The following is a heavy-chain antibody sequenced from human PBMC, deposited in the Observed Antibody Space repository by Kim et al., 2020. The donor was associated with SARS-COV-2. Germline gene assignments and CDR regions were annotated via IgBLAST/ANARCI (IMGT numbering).Heavy chain of an antibody. CDR2: IYYSGST. J-gene: IGHJ6*02. Sequence: SETLSLTCTVSGGSISSYHWSWIRQPPGKGLEWIGYIYYSGSTNYNPSLKSRVTISADTSKNQFSLKLSSVTAADTAVYYCASTSIAAAAYDYYGMDVWGQGTTVTVSS. D-gene: IGHD6-13*01. CDR1: GGSISSYH. V-gene: IGHV4-59*01. CDR3: ASTSIAAAAYDYYGMDV.